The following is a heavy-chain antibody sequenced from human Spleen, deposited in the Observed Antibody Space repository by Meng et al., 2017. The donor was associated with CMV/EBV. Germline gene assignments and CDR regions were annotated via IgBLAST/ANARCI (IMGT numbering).Heavy chain of an antibody. CDR3: ARDMVPAAITNYYFDY. CDR1: GFTFSSYA. CDR2: IRYDRSNQ. V-gene: IGHV3-30*02. Sequence: GESLKISCAASGFTFSSYAMHWVRQAPGKGLEWVAFIRYDRSNQYYADSVKGRFTISRDNSKNTLFLQMNSLRHEDTAVYHCARDMVPAAITNYYFDYWGQGTLVTVSS. J-gene: IGHJ4*02. D-gene: IGHD2-2*02.